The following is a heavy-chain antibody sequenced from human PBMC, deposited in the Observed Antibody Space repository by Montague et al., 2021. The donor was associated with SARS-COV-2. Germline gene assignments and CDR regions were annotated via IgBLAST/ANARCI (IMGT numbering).Heavy chain of an antibody. D-gene: IGHD6-13*01. CDR3: ARPKYSSSWYVDY. V-gene: IGHV4-39*01. CDR1: GGSISSSSYY. J-gene: IGHJ4*02. CDR2: IYYSGST. Sequence: SETLSLTCTVSGGSISSSSYYWGWIRQPPGTGLEWIGSIYYSGSTYYTPSLKSRVTISVDTSKNQFSLKLSSVTAADTAVYYCARPKYSSSWYVDYWGQGTLVTVSS.